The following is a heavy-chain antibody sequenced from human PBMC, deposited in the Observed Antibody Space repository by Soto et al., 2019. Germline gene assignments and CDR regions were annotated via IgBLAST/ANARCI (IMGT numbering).Heavy chain of an antibody. CDR1: GFTFSAVY. CDR3: ARDRGAVTGQHVNY. V-gene: IGHV3-11*05. Sequence: QVQLEESGGGLVKPGGSLRLSCAASGFTFSAVYMSWIRQAPSKGLEYISYISSSGTSANYADSVKGRFTISRDNAKNSLYLQMNSLRAEDTAVYYCARDRGAVTGQHVNYWGQGALVTVSS. CDR2: ISSSGTSA. D-gene: IGHD6-19*01. J-gene: IGHJ4*02.